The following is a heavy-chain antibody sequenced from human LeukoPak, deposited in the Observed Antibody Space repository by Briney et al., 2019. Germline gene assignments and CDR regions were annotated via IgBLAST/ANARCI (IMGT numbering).Heavy chain of an antibody. CDR1: GGSISSSSYY. CDR3: ARRRGSGWYKGSYFDY. J-gene: IGHJ4*02. D-gene: IGHD6-19*01. CDR2: IYYSGST. Sequence: SETLSLTCTVSGGSISSSSYYWGWIRQPPGKGLEWIGSIYYSGSTYYNPSLKSRVTISVDTSKNQFSLKLSSVTAAATAVYYCARRRGSGWYKGSYFDYWGQGTLVTVSS. V-gene: IGHV4-39*01.